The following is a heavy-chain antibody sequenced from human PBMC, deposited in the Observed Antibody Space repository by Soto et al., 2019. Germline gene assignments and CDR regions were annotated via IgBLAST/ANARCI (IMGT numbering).Heavy chain of an antibody. J-gene: IGHJ6*02. V-gene: IGHV1-69*01. CDR3: ARANSSSLYYYSYSGMDV. D-gene: IGHD6-13*01. CDR1: GGTFSSYA. Sequence: QVQLVQSGAEVKKPGSSVKVSCKASGGTFSSYAISWVRQAPGQGLEWMGGIIPIFGTANYAQKFQGRVTVTADESTSTAYMELSSLRYEDTAVYYCARANSSSLYYYSYSGMDVWGQGTTVTVS. CDR2: IIPIFGTA.